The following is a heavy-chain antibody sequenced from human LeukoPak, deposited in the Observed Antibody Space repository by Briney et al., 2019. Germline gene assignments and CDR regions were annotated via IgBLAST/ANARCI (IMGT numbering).Heavy chain of an antibody. J-gene: IGHJ3*02. Sequence: SETMSLTCTVSGGSFSDSSDYWAWILRPPWKGLEWIASFYYDGRTYYNPSLETRVIVSVDRSTNQFFVRLTSVSAAATAVYYCARRADLGMPIWGQGTLVTVSS. CDR3: ARRADLGMPI. V-gene: IGHV4-39*01. D-gene: IGHD2-2*01. CDR2: FYYDGRT. CDR1: GGSFSDSSDY.